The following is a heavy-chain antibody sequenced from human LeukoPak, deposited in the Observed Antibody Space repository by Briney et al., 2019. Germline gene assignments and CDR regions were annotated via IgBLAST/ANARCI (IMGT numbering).Heavy chain of an antibody. CDR1: GGSISGTNW. D-gene: IGHD4-17*01. V-gene: IGHV4-4*02. Sequence: SETLSLTCAVSGGSISGTNWWSWVRQPPGKGLEWIGEIYHRGSPNYNPSLKRRVTISVDKSKNQFSLKLSSVTGADTAVYYCARHGEGGSPSDYWGQGALVTVSS. CDR3: ARHGEGGSPSDY. J-gene: IGHJ4*02. CDR2: IYHRGSP.